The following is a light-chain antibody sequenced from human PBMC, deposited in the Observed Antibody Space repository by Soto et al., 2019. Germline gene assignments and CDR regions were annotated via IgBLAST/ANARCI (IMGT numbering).Light chain of an antibody. V-gene: IGLV2-14*01. J-gene: IGLJ3*02. CDR3: SSYTSSSTLGV. Sequence: QSALTQPASVSGSPGQWITISCTGTSSDVGGYNYVSWYQQHPGKAPKLMIYDVSNRPSGVSNRFSGSKSGNTASLTISGLQAEDEADYYCSSYTSSSTLGVFGGGTKVTV. CDR2: DVS. CDR1: SSDVGGYNY.